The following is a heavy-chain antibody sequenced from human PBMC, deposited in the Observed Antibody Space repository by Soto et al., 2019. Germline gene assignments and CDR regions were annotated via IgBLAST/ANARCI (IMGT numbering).Heavy chain of an antibody. CDR1: GYTFTSYY. D-gene: IGHD2-2*02. V-gene: IGHV1-46*01. CDR3: ARDSSLDIVVVPAAIPGYYGLDV. CDR2: INPSGGST. Sequence: QVQLVQSGAEVKKPGASVKVSCKASGYTFTSYYMHWVRQAPGQGLEWMGIINPSGGSTSYAQKCQGRVTMTRDTSTSTVYMELSSLRSEDTAVYYCARDSSLDIVVVPAAIPGYYGLDVWGQGTTVTVSS. J-gene: IGHJ6*02.